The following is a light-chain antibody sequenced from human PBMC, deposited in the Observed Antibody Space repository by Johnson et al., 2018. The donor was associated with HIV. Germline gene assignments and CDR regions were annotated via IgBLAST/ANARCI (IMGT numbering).Light chain of an antibody. J-gene: IGLJ1*01. V-gene: IGLV1-51*02. Sequence: QSVLTQPPSVSAAPGQKVTISCSGSSSNIGNNYVSWYQQLPGTAPKLLIYKNNQRPSGIPDRFSGSKSGTSATLGITGLQTGDEADYYCGTWDTSLSTGGAFGTGTKVTVL. CDR3: GTWDTSLSTGGA. CDR2: KNN. CDR1: SSNIGNNY.